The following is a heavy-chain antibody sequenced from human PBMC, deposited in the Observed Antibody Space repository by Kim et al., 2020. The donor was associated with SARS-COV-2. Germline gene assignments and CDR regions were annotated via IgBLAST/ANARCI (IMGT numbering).Heavy chain of an antibody. Sequence: SETLSLTCAVYGGSFSGYYWSWIRQPPGKGLEWIGEINHIGSTNYNPSLKSRVTISVDTSKNQFSLKLSSVTAADTAVYYCARGSGLWFGEAAAFDIWGQGTMVTVSS. CDR1: GGSFSGYY. V-gene: IGHV4-34*01. CDR2: INHIGST. J-gene: IGHJ3*02. D-gene: IGHD3-10*01. CDR3: ARGSGLWFGEAAAFDI.